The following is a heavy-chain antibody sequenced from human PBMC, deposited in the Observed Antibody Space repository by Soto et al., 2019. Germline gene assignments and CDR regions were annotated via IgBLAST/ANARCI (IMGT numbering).Heavy chain of an antibody. Sequence: PSEILSLTCAVCGGCFSGYYWNWIRQPPGKGLEWMGEISHSGSTNYNPSLGRRVTISVDTSKNQFSLKLTSVTAAHTAVYYCARGGYSSGWMAQKKDDLDSWGQGTLVHVSS. CDR2: ISHSGST. J-gene: IGHJ4*02. CDR1: GGCFSGYY. V-gene: IGHV4-34*01. CDR3: ARGGYSSGWMAQKKDDLDS. D-gene: IGHD6-19*01.